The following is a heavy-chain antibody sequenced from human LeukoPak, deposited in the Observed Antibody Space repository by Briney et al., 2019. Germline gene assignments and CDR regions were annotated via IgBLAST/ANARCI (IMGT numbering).Heavy chain of an antibody. D-gene: IGHD3-10*01. CDR3: ARGRVFGGKLPFDY. Sequence: GGSLRLSCAASGFTFSSYAMSWVRQAPGKGLEWVSGINWNGGGTGYADSVKGRFTISRDNAKNSLYLQMNSLRAEDTALYYCARGRVFGGKLPFDYWGQGTLVTVSS. J-gene: IGHJ4*02. V-gene: IGHV3-20*04. CDR2: INWNGGGT. CDR1: GFTFSSYA.